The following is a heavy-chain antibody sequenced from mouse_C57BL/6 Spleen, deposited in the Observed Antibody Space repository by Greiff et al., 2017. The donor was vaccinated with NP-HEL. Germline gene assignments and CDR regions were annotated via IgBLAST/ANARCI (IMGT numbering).Heavy chain of an antibody. Sequence: DVMLVESGGGLVKPGGSLKLSCAASGFTFSSYAMSWVRQTPEKRLEWVATISDGGSYTYYPDNVKGRFTISRDNAKNNLYLQMSHLKSEDTAMYYCARGLFKEGFAYWGQGTLVTVSA. CDR2: ISDGGSYT. CDR3: ARGLFKEGFAY. V-gene: IGHV5-4*03. D-gene: IGHD1-3*01. J-gene: IGHJ3*01. CDR1: GFTFSSYA.